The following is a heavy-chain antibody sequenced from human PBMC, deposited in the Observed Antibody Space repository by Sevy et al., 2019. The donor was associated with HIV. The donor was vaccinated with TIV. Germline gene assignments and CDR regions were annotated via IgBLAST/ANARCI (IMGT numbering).Heavy chain of an antibody. J-gene: IGHJ2*01. CDR3: TTKRDFWSGYQYFDL. CDR2: IKGKTDGGTT. CDR1: GLTFSRAW. V-gene: IGHV3-15*01. Sequence: GGFLRLSCATSGLTFSRAWMTWVRQAPGKGLEWIGRIKGKTDGGTTDYAAPVKGRFTISRDESKNTVYLQINSLKTEDAAVSSCTTKRDFWSGYQYFDLWGRGTLVTVSS. D-gene: IGHD3-3*01.